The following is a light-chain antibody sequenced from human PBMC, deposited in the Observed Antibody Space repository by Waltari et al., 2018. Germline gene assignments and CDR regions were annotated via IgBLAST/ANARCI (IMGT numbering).Light chain of an antibody. Sequence: EIVLTQSPSTLSLSPGERATLSCRAGQSVGRFLAWYQQKPGQAPRRLIYHASIRATGIPDRFSGSGSGTDFSLTISGLEPEDFAVYYCQKYVNLPATFGQGTKVEIK. CDR3: QKYVNLPAT. J-gene: IGKJ1*01. V-gene: IGKV3-20*01. CDR2: HAS. CDR1: QSVGRF.